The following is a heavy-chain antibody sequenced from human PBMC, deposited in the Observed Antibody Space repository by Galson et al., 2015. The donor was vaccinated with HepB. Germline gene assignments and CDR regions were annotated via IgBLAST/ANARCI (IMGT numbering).Heavy chain of an antibody. CDR2: INGRGSNR. V-gene: IGHV3-23*01. D-gene: IGHD6-19*01. CDR1: GFIFGHHG. Sequence: SLRLSCATSGFIFGHHGMTWVRQAPGKGLEWVASINGRGSNRNYAESVKGRFSISRDNSKNTLFLEMNSLRAEDTAVYYCVKEGAWSGGDWFDPWGQGTLVIVS. J-gene: IGHJ5*02. CDR3: VKEGAWSGGDWFDP.